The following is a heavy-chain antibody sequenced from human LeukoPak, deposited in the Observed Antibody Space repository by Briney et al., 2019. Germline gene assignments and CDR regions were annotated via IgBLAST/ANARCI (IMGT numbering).Heavy chain of an antibody. CDR1: GFTVSSNY. CDR3: ARDAIPQGYSYGHGY. V-gene: IGHV3-53*01. CDR2: IHSGGST. Sequence: GGSLRLSCAASGFTVSSNYMSWVRQAPGKGLEWVSVIHSGGSTYYADSVKGRFTISRDNSKNTLYLQMNSLRDEDTAAYYCARDAIPQGYSYGHGYWGQGTLVTVSS. D-gene: IGHD5-18*01. J-gene: IGHJ4*02.